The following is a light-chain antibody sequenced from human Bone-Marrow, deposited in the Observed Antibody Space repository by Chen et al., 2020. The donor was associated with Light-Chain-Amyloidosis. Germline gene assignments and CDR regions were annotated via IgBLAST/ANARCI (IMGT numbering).Light chain of an antibody. CDR1: QTINSN. J-gene: IGKJ2*01. CDR3: QHRGGWPPMYT. Sequence: EIVMTQSPATLSVSPGARATLSCRASQTINSNLTWYQQRPGQAPRLLIYETSHRPADIPDRFSGSVSGTDFTLTISSLEPEDSAFYYCQHRGGWPPMYTFGQGTKLEI. V-gene: IGKV3-11*01. CDR2: ETS.